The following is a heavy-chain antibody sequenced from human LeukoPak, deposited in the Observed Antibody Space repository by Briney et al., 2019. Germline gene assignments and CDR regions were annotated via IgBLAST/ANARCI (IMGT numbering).Heavy chain of an antibody. Sequence: ASETLSLTCAVYGGSFSGYYWSWIRQPPGKGLEWIGEINHSGSTNYNPSLKSRVTISVDTSKNQFSLKLSSVTAADTAVYYCARFSTAAADEYYFDYWGQGTLVTVSS. CDR3: ARFSTAAADEYYFDY. V-gene: IGHV4-34*01. D-gene: IGHD6-13*01. CDR2: INHSGST. J-gene: IGHJ4*02. CDR1: GGSFSGYY.